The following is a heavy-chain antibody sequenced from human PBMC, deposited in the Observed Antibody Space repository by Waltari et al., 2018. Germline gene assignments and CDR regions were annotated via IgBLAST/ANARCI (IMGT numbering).Heavy chain of an antibody. Sequence: QVQLVKSGSELMKPGASVQVSCTASGSTFTDYGLNWVRQAPGQGLEWLGWINTNTANPTYAQGFTGRFVFSLDTSVTTAYLQISSLKAEDTGVYFCARGDWFYPWGQGTMVIVSS. CDR1: GSTFTDYG. J-gene: IGHJ5*02. V-gene: IGHV7-4-1*02. CDR2: INTNTANP. CDR3: ARGDWFYP.